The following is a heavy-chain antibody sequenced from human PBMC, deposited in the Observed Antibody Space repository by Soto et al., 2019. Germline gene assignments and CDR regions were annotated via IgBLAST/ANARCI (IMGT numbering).Heavy chain of an antibody. CDR2: ISWNSGSI. D-gene: IGHD1-26*01. CDR1: GFTFDDYA. J-gene: IGHJ4*02. Sequence: EVQLVESGGGLVQPGRSLRLSCAASGFTFDDYAMHWVRQAPGKGLEWVSGISWNSGSIGYADSVKGRFTISRDNAKNFLYLLMNSLRAEDTALYFCAKDSRVGIDYWGQGTQVTVSS. CDR3: AKDSRVGIDY. V-gene: IGHV3-9*01.